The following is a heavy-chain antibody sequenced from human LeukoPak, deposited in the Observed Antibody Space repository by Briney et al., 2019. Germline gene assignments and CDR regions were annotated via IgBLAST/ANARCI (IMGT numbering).Heavy chain of an antibody. J-gene: IGHJ6*02. CDR3: TTFIVATITEYYYYGMDV. CDR1: GFTFSNAW. Sequence: GGSLRLSCAASGFTFSNAWMSWVRQAPGKGLEWVGRIQNKTDGGTTDYAAPVKGRFTISRDDSKITLYLQMNSLKTEDTAVYYCTTFIVATITEYYYYGMDVWGQGTTVTISS. V-gene: IGHV3-15*01. D-gene: IGHD5-12*01. CDR2: IQNKTDGGTT.